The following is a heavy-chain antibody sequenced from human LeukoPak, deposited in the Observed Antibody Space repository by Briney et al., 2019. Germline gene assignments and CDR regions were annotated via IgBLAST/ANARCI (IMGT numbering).Heavy chain of an antibody. CDR2: IYPGDSDT. D-gene: IGHD3-22*01. CDR1: GYMFTSDW. CDR3: ARHASHYDSSGYPFDY. V-gene: IGHV5-51*01. Sequence: GESLKISCKGSGYMFTSDWIGWVRQMPGKGLEWMGIIYPGDSDTRYSPSFQGQTTISADRSISTAYLQWSSLKASDTAMYYCARHASHYDSSGYPFDYWGQGTLVTVSS. J-gene: IGHJ4*02.